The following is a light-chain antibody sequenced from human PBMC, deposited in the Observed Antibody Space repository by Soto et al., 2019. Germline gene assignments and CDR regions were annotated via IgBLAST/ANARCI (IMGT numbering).Light chain of an antibody. Sequence: DTVITQSPATLSVSPGEKDTLSFRASQSVNSNLAWYQQKSGQAPRLLIYGASTRATGIPVRFSGSGSGTGFTLTISSLQSEDSAVYYCQQYTYWPWTLGQGTKV. J-gene: IGKJ1*01. CDR2: GAS. CDR3: QQYTYWPWT. CDR1: QSVNSN. V-gene: IGKV3-15*01.